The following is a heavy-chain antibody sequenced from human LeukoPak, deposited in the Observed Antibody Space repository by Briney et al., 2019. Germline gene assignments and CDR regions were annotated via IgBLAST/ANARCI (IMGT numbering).Heavy chain of an antibody. CDR1: GYTFTGYD. D-gene: IGHD3-22*01. CDR3: ARGGGTMIVVVFDP. J-gene: IGHJ5*02. CDR2: MNPNSGNT. V-gene: IGHV1-8*01. Sequence: ASVKVSCKASGYTFTGYDINWVRQATGQGLEWMGWMNPNSGNTGYAQKFQGRVTMTRNTSISTAYMELSSLRSEDTAVYYCARGGGTMIVVVFDPWGQGTLVTVSS.